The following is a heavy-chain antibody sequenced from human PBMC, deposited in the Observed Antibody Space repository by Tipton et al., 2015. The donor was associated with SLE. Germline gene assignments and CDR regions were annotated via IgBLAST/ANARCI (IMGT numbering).Heavy chain of an antibody. J-gene: IGHJ4*02. CDR1: GYSISSDYY. D-gene: IGHD1-26*01. V-gene: IGHV4-38-2*01. CDR3: ARRIKVGNTGYYFDY. Sequence: TLSLTCAVSGYSISSDYYWGWIGQPPGKGLEWSGSIYHTGNTYYNPSLKRRVTISVDTSKNQFSLRLSSVTAADTAVYYCARRIKVGNTGYYFDYWGQGTLVTVSS. CDR2: IYHTGNT.